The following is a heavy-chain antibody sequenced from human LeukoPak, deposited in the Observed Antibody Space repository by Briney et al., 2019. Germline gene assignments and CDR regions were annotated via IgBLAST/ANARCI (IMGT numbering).Heavy chain of an antibody. CDR1: GFTFSSYS. CDR3: ARDGALPSLSYYFDY. J-gene: IGHJ4*02. CDR2: ISSSSSYI. Sequence: GGSLRLSCAASGFTFSSYSMNWVRQAPGKGLEWVSSISSSSSYIYYADSVKGRFTISRDNAKNSLYLQMNSLRAEDTAVYYCARDGALPSLSYYFDYWGQGTLVTVSS. V-gene: IGHV3-21*01.